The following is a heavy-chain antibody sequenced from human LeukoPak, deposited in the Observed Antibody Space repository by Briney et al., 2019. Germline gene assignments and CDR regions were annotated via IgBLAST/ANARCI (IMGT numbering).Heavy chain of an antibody. CDR1: GYSFTSYW. D-gene: IGHD2-2*01. V-gene: IGHV5-51*01. Sequence: GESLKTSCKGSGYSFTSYWIGWVRQMPGKGLELMGIIYPGDSDTRYSSSFQGQVTISADKSINTAYLQWSSLKASDTAIYYCVRRDITSRYVVWFDPLGQGTPVTVSS. J-gene: IGHJ5*02. CDR3: VRRDITSRYVVWFDP. CDR2: IYPGDSDT.